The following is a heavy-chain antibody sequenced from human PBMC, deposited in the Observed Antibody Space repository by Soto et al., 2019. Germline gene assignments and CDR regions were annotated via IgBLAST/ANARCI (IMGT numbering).Heavy chain of an antibody. Sequence: SETLSLTCTVSGGSIRSGGYYWSWIRQHRGKGLEWIGYIYYSGSTYYNPSLKSRVTISVDTSKNQFSLKLSSVAAADTAVYYCAREKAAAGIGYWGQGTLVTVSS. CDR3: AREKAAAGIGY. J-gene: IGHJ4*02. CDR1: GGSIRSGGYY. CDR2: IYYSGST. D-gene: IGHD6-13*01. V-gene: IGHV4-31*03.